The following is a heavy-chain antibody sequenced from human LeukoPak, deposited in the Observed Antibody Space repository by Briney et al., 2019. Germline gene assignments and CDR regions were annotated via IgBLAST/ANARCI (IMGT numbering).Heavy chain of an antibody. J-gene: IGHJ6*02. V-gene: IGHV3-53*01. D-gene: IGHD4-17*01. CDR3: ARDTVTTFRFRDYQHYGMDV. CDR2: IYSGGST. CDR1: RFTFSDFA. Sequence: GGSLRLSCAASRFTFSDFAMSWVRQAPGKGLEWVSVIYSGGSTYYADSVKGRFTISRDNSKNTLYLQMNSLRAEDTAVYHCARDTVTTFRFRDYQHYGMDVWGQGTTVTVSS.